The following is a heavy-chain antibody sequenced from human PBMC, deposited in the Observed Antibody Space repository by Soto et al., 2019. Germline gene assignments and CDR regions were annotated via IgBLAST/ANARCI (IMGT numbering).Heavy chain of an antibody. CDR1: GYTFTSYG. Sequence: GASVKVSCKASGYTFTSYGISWVRQAPGQGLEWMGWISAYNGNTNYAQKLQGRVTMTTDTSTSTAYMELRSLRSDDTAVYYCATVVRGDYYGSDDAFDIWGQGTMVTVSS. CDR2: ISAYNGNT. J-gene: IGHJ3*02. D-gene: IGHD3-10*01. V-gene: IGHV1-18*01. CDR3: ATVVRGDYYGSDDAFDI.